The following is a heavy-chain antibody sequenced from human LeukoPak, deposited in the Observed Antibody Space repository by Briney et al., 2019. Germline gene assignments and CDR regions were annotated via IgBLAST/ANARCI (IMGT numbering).Heavy chain of an antibody. V-gene: IGHV3-7*01. J-gene: IGHJ4*02. CDR3: ARAWEGAFDY. Sequence: GGSLRLSCVLSGFTHRTALIGLVRAAPRKGVEWVANIRQDGSEKDYVDSVKGRFIISSDSAKKSLSLQMDSLRVEDTAVYYWARAWEGAFDYWGQGTLVTVSS. CDR1: GFTHRTAL. D-gene: IGHD1-26*01. CDR2: IRQDGSEK.